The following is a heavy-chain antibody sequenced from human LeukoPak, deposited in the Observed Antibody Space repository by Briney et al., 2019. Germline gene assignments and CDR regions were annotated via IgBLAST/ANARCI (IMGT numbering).Heavy chain of an antibody. J-gene: IGHJ4*02. CDR3: ARRLYCGGDCYSFDY. Sequence: GESLKISCKGSGYSFTIYWIAWVRQMPGKGLGWMGIIYPSDAEIRYSPSFQGQVTISADKSISTAYLQWSSLKASDTAMYYCARRLYCGGDCYSFDYWGQGTLVTVSS. D-gene: IGHD2-21*01. CDR1: GYSFTIYW. CDR2: IYPSDAEI. V-gene: IGHV5-51*01.